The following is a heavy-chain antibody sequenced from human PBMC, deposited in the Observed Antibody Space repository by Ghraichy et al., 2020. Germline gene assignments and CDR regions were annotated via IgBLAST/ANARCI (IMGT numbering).Heavy chain of an antibody. D-gene: IGHD3-16*01. CDR3: ASGGKDWYFDL. CDR2: IYYSGST. Sequence: SETLSLTCTVSGGSVSSGSYYWSWIRQPPGKGLEWIGYIYYSGSTNYNPSLKSRVTISVDTSKNQFSLKLSSVTAADTAVYYCASGGKDWYFDLWGRGTLVTVSS. V-gene: IGHV4-61*01. CDR1: GGSVSSGSYY. J-gene: IGHJ2*01.